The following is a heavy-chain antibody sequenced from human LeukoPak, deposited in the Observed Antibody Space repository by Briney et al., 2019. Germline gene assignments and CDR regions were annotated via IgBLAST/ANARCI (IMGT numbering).Heavy chain of an antibody. CDR1: GGSTSSSSYY. CDR2: FYSSGST. Sequence: SETLSLTCSVSGGSTSSSSYYWGWIRQPPGKGLEWIGSFYSSGSTYYNSSLKSRVTISVDTSRHQFSLKLSSVTAPDTAVYSCARHGRFVSGNYRTYFDSWGRGTLVTVSS. D-gene: IGHD3-16*02. CDR3: ARHGRFVSGNYRTYFDS. J-gene: IGHJ4*02. V-gene: IGHV4-39*01.